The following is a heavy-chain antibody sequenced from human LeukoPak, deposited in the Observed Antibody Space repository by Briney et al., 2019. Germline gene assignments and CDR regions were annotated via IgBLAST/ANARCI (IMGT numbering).Heavy chain of an antibody. J-gene: IGHJ6*02. Sequence: QPGGSLRLSCAASGFGFGQYEMNWVRQAPGKGLEWIAYISVRAGTIYYGDSAEGRFTISRDDAKNSLYLQMNGLRVEDTAIYYCAKDFPHYYGVPHGMDVWGQGTTVTV. V-gene: IGHV3-48*03. CDR2: ISVRAGTI. D-gene: IGHD3-10*01. CDR1: GFGFGQYE. CDR3: AKDFPHYYGVPHGMDV.